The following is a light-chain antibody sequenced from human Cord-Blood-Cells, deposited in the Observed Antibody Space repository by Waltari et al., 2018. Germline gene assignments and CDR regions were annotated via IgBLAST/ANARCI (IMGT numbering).Light chain of an antibody. CDR1: QSISSW. Sequence: DIQMTQSPSTLSASVGDRVTITCRASQSISSWLAWYQQKPGKAPKLLIYKASSLESGVPSRFRGRGSGKEFTLTISRLQPYGFATYYCQQYNSYSYSFGQGTKLEIK. CDR3: QQYNSYSYS. V-gene: IGKV1-5*03. CDR2: KAS. J-gene: IGKJ2*03.